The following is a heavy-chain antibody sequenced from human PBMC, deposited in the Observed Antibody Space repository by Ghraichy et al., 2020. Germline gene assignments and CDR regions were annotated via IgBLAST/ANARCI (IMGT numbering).Heavy chain of an antibody. Sequence: SETLSLTCAILGGSFGDYYWTWIRQSPGRGLEWIGEIHPSGITHYNPSLASRLTISKDTSKTQFSLKLTSLSGADTAFYYCVRGHDADKVGSLWGQGTLVTVSS. CDR1: GGSFGDYY. J-gene: IGHJ1*01. D-gene: IGHD1-26*01. CDR2: IHPSGIT. V-gene: IGHV4-34*01. CDR3: VRGHDADKVGSL.